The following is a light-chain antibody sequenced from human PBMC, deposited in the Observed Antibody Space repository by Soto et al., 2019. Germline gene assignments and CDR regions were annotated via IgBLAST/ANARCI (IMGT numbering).Light chain of an antibody. J-gene: IGKJ4*01. V-gene: IGKV3-15*01. Sequence: EIVMTQSPATLSVYPGERATLSCRASQSITSSLALYQQKPGQAPSLLIYGASTRATGTPARFSGSGSGTEFTLTISSLQSEDFAVYYCQQYIRWPLTFGGGTKVDIK. CDR2: GAS. CDR3: QQYIRWPLT. CDR1: QSITSS.